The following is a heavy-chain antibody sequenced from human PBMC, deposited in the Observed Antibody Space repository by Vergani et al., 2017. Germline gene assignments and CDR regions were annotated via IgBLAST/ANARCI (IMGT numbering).Heavy chain of an antibody. J-gene: IGHJ2*01. D-gene: IGHD1-7*01. CDR1: GFTFSSYA. CDR2: ISGSGGST. Sequence: EVQLLESGGGLVQPGGSLRLSCAASGFTFSSYAMSWVRQAPGKGLEWVSAISGSGGSTYYADSVKGRFTITRDKSKNTLYLQMNSLRAEDTAVYYCARIGITGTTGWYFDLGGRGTLVTVSS. V-gene: IGHV3-23*01. CDR3: ARIGITGTTGWYFDL.